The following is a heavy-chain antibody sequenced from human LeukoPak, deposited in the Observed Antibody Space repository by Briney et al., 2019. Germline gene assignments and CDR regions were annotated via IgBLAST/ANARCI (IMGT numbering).Heavy chain of an antibody. CDR3: ARAQTLFWEFDGFDI. J-gene: IGHJ3*02. Sequence: RRSLRLSCAASGFTLSAYRTSSVRQAPGKGLEWVADINQDGSETYHVASMKGRFAISRDNAENSVYLQMNSLRDEDTAVYSCARAQTLFWEFDGFDIWGRGTKVTVSS. CDR1: GFTLSAYR. V-gene: IGHV3-7*02. CDR2: INQDGSET. D-gene: IGHD3-3*01.